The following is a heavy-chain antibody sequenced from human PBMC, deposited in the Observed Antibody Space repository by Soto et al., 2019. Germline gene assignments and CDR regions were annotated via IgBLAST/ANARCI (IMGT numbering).Heavy chain of an antibody. V-gene: IGHV4-4*07. CDR2: IYDSGST. J-gene: IGHJ5*02. CDR1: DGSISSYY. D-gene: IGHD3-22*01. CDR3: ARAEFFYESSGYYAAPFFAP. Sequence: PSETLSLTCTVSDGSISSYYWTWIRQSAGKGLEWIGRIYDSGSTNYNPSLKSRVTLSVDRAKKNFSLKLTSVTAADTAVYYCARAEFFYESSGYYAAPFFAPGGHGVLVPVSS.